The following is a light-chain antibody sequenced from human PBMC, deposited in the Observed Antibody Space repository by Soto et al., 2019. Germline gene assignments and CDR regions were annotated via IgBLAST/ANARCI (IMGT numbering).Light chain of an antibody. CDR3: SSYAGSSTFDVI. Sequence: QSVLTQPASVSGSPGQSITISCTATSSDVESFNFVSWYQHHPDTAPKLMIYEGTKRPSGVSDRFSGSKSGSTASLTISGLQAEDEADYYCSSYAGSSTFDVIFGGGTKLTVL. CDR2: EGT. CDR1: SSDVESFNF. J-gene: IGLJ2*01. V-gene: IGLV2-23*03.